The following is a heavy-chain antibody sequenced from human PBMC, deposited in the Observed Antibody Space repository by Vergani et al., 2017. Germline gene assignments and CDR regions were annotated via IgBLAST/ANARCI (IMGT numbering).Heavy chain of an antibody. J-gene: IGHJ4*02. D-gene: IGHD2-2*02. CDR3: ARTXGHCSNSNCYNLAY. V-gene: IGHV4-59*01. CDR2: IYSSGST. CDR1: GGSLINYY. Sequence: QVQLQESGPGLVKPSETLSLTCTVSGGSLINYYWSWVRQPPGKGLEWIGYIYSSGSTTYSPSLKSRLTMSVDPSKNQFSLKLRSVTLADTAVYYCARTXGHCSNSNCYNLAYWGQGTLVTVSS.